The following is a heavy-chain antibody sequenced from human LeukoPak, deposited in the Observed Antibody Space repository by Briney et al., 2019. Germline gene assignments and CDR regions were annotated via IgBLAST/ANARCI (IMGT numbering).Heavy chain of an antibody. J-gene: IGHJ4*02. V-gene: IGHV4-38-2*02. CDR1: SYSISSGYY. CDR2: IYHSGST. Sequence: SETLSLTCTVSSYSISSGYYWGWIRQPPGKGLEWTGSIYHSGSTDYNPSLKSRVTISVATSKNQFSLKLSSVTAADTAVYYCARDFECHDWGQGTLVTVSS. CDR3: ARDFECHD. D-gene: IGHD3-3*01.